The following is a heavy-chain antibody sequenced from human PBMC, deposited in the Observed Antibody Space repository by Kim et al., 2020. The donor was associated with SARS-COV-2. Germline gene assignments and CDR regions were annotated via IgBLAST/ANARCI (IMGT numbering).Heavy chain of an antibody. Sequence: YYADSVKGRFTISRDNSKNTLYLQMNSLRAEDTAVYYCAKSEAGTPPDFDYWGQGTLVTVSS. D-gene: IGHD1-1*01. CDR3: AKSEAGTPPDFDY. J-gene: IGHJ4*02. V-gene: IGHV3-23*01.